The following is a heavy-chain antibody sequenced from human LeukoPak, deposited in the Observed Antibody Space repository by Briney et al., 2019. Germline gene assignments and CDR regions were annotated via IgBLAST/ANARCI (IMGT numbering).Heavy chain of an antibody. Sequence: GGSLRLSCAASGFIFNKHAMSWVRQAPGEGLEWVPGLSGSGGSTDYADSVKGRFTVSRDNSKNTLFLQMNSLGAEDTAIYYCAKERDYGPADYWGQGTLVTVSS. CDR1: GFIFNKHA. V-gene: IGHV3-23*01. J-gene: IGHJ4*02. D-gene: IGHD4/OR15-4a*01. CDR2: LSGSGGST. CDR3: AKERDYGPADY.